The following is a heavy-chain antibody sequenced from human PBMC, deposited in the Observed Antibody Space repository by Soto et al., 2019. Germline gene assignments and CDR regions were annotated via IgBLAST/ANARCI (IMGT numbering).Heavy chain of an antibody. J-gene: IGHJ6*02. CDR3: ARARVEFWSGTYYYYGMDV. CDR1: GFSFSSYD. CDR2: IGTAGDP. Sequence: EVQLVESGGGLVQPGGSLRLSCAASGFSFSSYDMHWVRQAAGKGLEWVSTIGTAGDPYYPGSVQGRFSIYRENAKNSLYLQMNSLRVGDTAVYYCARARVEFWSGTYYYYGMDVWGQGTTVTVSS. V-gene: IGHV3-13*05. D-gene: IGHD3-3*01.